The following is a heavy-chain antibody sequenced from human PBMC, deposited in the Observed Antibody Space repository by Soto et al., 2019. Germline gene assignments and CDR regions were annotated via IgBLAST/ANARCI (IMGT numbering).Heavy chain of an antibody. CDR3: ARSYTLWGVRPHFDF. J-gene: IGHJ4*02. CDR1: GFTLSSYS. D-gene: IGHD3-16*01. CDR2: ISSTSSTI. V-gene: IGHV3-48*02. Sequence: PGGSLRLSCAASGFTLSSYSMNWVRQAPGKGLEWVSYISSTSSTIYYADSVRGRFTISRDNAKNSLYLHMNSLRDEDTAVYYCARSYTLWGVRPHFDFWGQGTLVTVSS.